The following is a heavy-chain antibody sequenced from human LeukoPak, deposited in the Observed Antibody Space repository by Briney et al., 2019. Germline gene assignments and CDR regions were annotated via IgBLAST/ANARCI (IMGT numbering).Heavy chain of an antibody. CDR3: ARGGELLPMGYYYYGMDV. D-gene: IGHD1-26*01. J-gene: IGHJ6*02. V-gene: IGHV3-74*01. CDR1: GFTFSSYW. Sequence: GGSLRLSCAASGFTFSSYWMHWVRQAPGKGLVWVSRIYSDGSSTSYADSVKGRFTISRDNAKNTLYLQMNSLRAEDTAVYYCARGGELLPMGYYYYGMDVRGQGTTATVSS. CDR2: IYSDGSST.